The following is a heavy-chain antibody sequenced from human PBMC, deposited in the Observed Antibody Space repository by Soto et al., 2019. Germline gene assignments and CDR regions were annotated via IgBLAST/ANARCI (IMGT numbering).Heavy chain of an antibody. Sequence: SETLSLTCTVSGGSISSSSYFWGWIRQPPGKGLEWIGYIYYSGSTNYNPSLKSRVTISVDTSKNQFSLKLSSVTAADTAVYYCAASCVGCGGFNYYGMDVWGQGTTVTV. CDR2: IYYSGST. D-gene: IGHD2-21*01. J-gene: IGHJ6*02. CDR1: GGSISSSSYF. CDR3: AASCVGCGGFNYYGMDV. V-gene: IGHV4-39*07.